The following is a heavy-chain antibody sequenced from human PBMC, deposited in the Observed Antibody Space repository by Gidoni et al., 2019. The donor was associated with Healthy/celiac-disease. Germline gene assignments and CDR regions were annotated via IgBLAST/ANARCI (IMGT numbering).Heavy chain of an antibody. V-gene: IGHV4-34*01. D-gene: IGHD2-15*01. Sequence: QVQLHQWCAGLLKPSETLSLTCAVHGGSFSGSSWSWIRLPPGTGMMWSGEINQSGSTNYNPSLKSRVTISVDTSKNQFSLKLSAVTDADTAVYYCARGEQRGLYCSGGSGQTPPYYYYYYYMDVWGKGTTVTVSS. J-gene: IGHJ6*03. CDR2: INQSGST. CDR1: GGSFSGSS. CDR3: ARGEQRGLYCSGGSGQTPPYYYYYYYMDV.